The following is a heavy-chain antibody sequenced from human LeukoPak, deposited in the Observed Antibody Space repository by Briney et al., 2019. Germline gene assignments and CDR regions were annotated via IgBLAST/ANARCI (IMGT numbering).Heavy chain of an antibody. D-gene: IGHD3-22*01. V-gene: IGHV3-21*01. Sequence: GGSLRLSCAASGFTFSSYSMNWVRQAPGKGLEWVSSISSSSSYIYYADSVKGRFTISRDNAKNSLYLQMNSLRAEDTAEYYCAIYYDNDSSGYYHDYWGKGTLVTVSS. CDR1: GFTFSSYS. CDR3: AIYYDNDSSGYYHDY. CDR2: ISSSSSYI. J-gene: IGHJ4*02.